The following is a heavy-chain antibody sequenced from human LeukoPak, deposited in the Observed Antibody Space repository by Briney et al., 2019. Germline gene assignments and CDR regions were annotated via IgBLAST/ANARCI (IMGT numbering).Heavy chain of an antibody. V-gene: IGHV3-23*01. Sequence: SGGSLRLSCAASGFTFSSYAMTWVRQAPGKELQWVSAISGGGVSTYYADSVKGRFTISRDNSKNTLYLQMNSLRAEDTAVYYCAKDIWVVVITRNFDYWGQGTLVTVSS. J-gene: IGHJ4*02. CDR3: AKDIWVVVITRNFDY. D-gene: IGHD3-22*01. CDR2: ISGGGVST. CDR1: GFTFSSYA.